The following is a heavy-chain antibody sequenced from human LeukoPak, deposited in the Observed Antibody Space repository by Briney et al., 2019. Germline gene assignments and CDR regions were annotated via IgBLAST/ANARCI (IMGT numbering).Heavy chain of an antibody. CDR3: AKDPVYPLLVRFDP. J-gene: IGHJ5*02. Sequence: RGSLRLSCAASGFTFSSYGMHWVRQAPGKGLEWVAVISYDGSNKYYADSVKGRFTISRDNSKNTLYLQMNSLRAEDTAVYYCAKDPVYPLLVRFDPWGQGTLVTVSS. CDR2: ISYDGSNK. CDR1: GFTFSSYG. D-gene: IGHD1-14*01. V-gene: IGHV3-30*18.